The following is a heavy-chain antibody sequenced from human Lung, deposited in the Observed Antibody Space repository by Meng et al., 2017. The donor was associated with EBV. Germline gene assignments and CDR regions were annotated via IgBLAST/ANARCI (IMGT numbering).Heavy chain of an antibody. J-gene: IGHJ4*02. D-gene: IGHD1-14*01. CDR2: LIAVFDKT. CDR1: GDSFSTQT. Sequence: QGQLVQSGAEVKKPGSSVKVACKTSGDSFSTQTFSWVRQAPGQGLEWMGGLIAVFDKTKAAPRFQDRVTFTADESTSTAYMELSSLTFDDTAVYFCARGRRNEPLFDYWGQGTLVTVSS. V-gene: IGHV1-69*13. CDR3: ARGRRNEPLFDY.